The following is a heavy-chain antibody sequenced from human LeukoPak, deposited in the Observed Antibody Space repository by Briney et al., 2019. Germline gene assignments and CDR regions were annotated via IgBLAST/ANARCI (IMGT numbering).Heavy chain of an antibody. CDR1: GFTFSSYE. CDR2: ISSSGSTI. V-gene: IGHV3-48*03. CDR3: ARDDSSSWYVGCFDY. Sequence: HPAESLTLSCAASGFTFSSYEMNWVRQAPGKGLEWVSYISSSGSTIYYADSVKGRFTISRDNAKNSLYLQMNSLRAEDTAVYYCARDDSSSWYVGCFDYWGQGSLVTVSS. D-gene: IGHD6-13*01. J-gene: IGHJ4*02.